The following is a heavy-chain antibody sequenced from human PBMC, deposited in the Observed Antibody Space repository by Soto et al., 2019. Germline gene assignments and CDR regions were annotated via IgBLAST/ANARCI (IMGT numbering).Heavy chain of an antibody. CDR3: ARAVSCIAARVFDY. CDR1: GYSISSGYY. CDR2: IYHSGST. J-gene: IGHJ4*02. Sequence: SETLSLTCTVSGYSISSGYYWGWIRQPPGKGLEWIGSIYHSGSTYYNPSLKSRVTISVDRSKNMFYMQLSSVTAADTAVYYCARAVSCIAARVFDYWGQGTLVTVSS. D-gene: IGHD6-6*01. V-gene: IGHV4-38-2*02.